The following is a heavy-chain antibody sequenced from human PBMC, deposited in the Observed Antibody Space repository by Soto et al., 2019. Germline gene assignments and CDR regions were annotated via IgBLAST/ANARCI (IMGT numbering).Heavy chain of an antibody. V-gene: IGHV2-5*02. D-gene: IGHD2-21*02. J-gene: IGHJ6*02. CDR1: GFSLSTGGVG. CDR2: IYWDDDK. CDR3: AHSRCGGDCLRSYSSHYYYGMDV. Sequence: SGPTRVNPTQTLTLTCTFSGFSLSTGGVGVGWIRQPPGKALEWLALIYWDDDKRYSPSLKSRLTVTKDTSKNQVVLTMTNMDPVDTATYYCAHSRCGGDCLRSYSSHYYYGMDVWGQGTTVTVSS.